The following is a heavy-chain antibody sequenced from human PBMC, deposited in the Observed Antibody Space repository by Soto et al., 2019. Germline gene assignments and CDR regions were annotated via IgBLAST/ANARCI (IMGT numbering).Heavy chain of an antibody. V-gene: IGHV5-51*01. CDR3: ARLLTIFGVVITIFDY. D-gene: IGHD3-3*01. J-gene: IGHJ4*02. CDR2: IYPGDSDT. CDR1: GYSFTSYW. Sequence: GESLKISCKGSGYSFTSYWIGWVRQMPGKGLEWMGIIYPGDSDTRYSPSFQGQVTISADKSISTAYLQWSSLMASDTAMYYCARLLTIFGVVITIFDYWGQGTLVTVSS.